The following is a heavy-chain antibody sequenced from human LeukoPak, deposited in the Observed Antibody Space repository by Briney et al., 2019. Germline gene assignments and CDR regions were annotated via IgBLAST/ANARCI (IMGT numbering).Heavy chain of an antibody. Sequence: SETLSLTCTVSGGSISSYYWSWIRQPPGKELEWIGYIYSSGSTNYNPSLKSRVTISVDTSKNQFSLKLSSVTAADTAVYYCAGRLWRRDGYNLSAFDIWGQGTMVTVSS. CDR2: IYSSGST. CDR3: AGRLWRRDGYNLSAFDI. V-gene: IGHV4-59*01. D-gene: IGHD5-24*01. J-gene: IGHJ3*02. CDR1: GGSISSYY.